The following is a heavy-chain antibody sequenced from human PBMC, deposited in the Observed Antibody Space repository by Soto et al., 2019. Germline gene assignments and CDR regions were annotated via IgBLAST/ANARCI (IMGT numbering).Heavy chain of an antibody. D-gene: IGHD6-13*01. J-gene: IGHJ6*02. Sequence: QVQLVQSGAEVKKPGASVKVSCKASGYTFTSYGISWVRQAPGQGLEWMGWISAYNGNTNYAQKLQGRVTMTTDTSTRTAYMELRSLRSDDPAVYYCERDSGGLSSSGYRFYYYYGMDVWGQGTTVTVSS. CDR1: GYTFTSYG. V-gene: IGHV1-18*01. CDR3: ERDSGGLSSSGYRFYYYYGMDV. CDR2: ISAYNGNT.